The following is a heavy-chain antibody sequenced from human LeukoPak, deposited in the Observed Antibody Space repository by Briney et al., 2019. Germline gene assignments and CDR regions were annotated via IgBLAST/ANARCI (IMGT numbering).Heavy chain of an antibody. CDR1: GFTFSSNS. D-gene: IGHD4-17*01. CDR3: ARRAGEYSHPYDY. V-gene: IGHV3-53*01. Sequence: TGGSLRLSCTVSGFTFSSNSMSWVRQAPGKGLEWVSFIYSGGNTHYSDSLKGRFTISRDNSKNTLYLQMNSLRAEDTAVYYCARRAGEYSHPYDYWGQGTLVTVSS. CDR2: IYSGGNT. J-gene: IGHJ4*02.